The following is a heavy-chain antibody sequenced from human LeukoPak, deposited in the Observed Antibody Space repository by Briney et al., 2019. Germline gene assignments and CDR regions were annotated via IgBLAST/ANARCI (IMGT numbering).Heavy chain of an antibody. CDR3: ARGFSGGWFDP. V-gene: IGHV1-46*01. Sequence: ASVKVSCKASGYTFTGYYMHWVRQAPGQGLEWMGIINPSGGSTSYAQKFQGRVTMTRDMSTSTVYMELSSLRSVDTAVYYCARGFSGGWFDPWGQGTLVTVSS. D-gene: IGHD1-26*01. CDR2: INPSGGST. CDR1: GYTFTGYY. J-gene: IGHJ5*02.